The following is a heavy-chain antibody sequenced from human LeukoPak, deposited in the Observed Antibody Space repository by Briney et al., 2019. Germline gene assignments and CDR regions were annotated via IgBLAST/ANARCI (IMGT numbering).Heavy chain of an antibody. CDR1: GVSISSSSYY. J-gene: IGHJ4*02. D-gene: IGHD5-18*01. Sequence: PSETLSLTCTVSGVSISSSSYYWGWIRQPPGKGLEWIGSIYYSGSTYYNPSLKSRVTISVDTFKNQFSLKPSSVTAADTAVYYCARGDGYSYGSNFDYWGQGTLVTVSS. V-gene: IGHV4-39*01. CDR3: ARGDGYSYGSNFDY. CDR2: IYYSGST.